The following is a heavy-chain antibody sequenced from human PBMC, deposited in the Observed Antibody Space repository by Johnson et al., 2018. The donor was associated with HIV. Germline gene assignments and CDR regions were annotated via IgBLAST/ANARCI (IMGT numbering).Heavy chain of an antibody. CDR3: ARGVYSSSWYGAFDI. CDR2: IKQDGSEK. D-gene: IGHD6-13*01. V-gene: IGHV3-7*03. CDR1: GLTFSDSA. Sequence: VQLVESGGGVVQPGRSLKLSCAASGLTFSDSALHWVRQAPGKGLEWVANIKQDGSEKYYVDSVKGRFTISRDNAKNSLYLQMNSLRAEDTAVYYCARGVYSSSWYGAFDIWGQGTMVTVSS. J-gene: IGHJ3*02.